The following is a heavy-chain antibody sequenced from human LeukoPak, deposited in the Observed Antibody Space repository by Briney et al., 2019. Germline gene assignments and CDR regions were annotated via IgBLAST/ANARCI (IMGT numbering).Heavy chain of an antibody. Sequence: GGSLRLSCAASGFTFSSYGMHWVRQAPGKGLEGVAVIWYDGSNKYYAESVKGRFTISRDNSKNTLYLQMNSLRAEDTAVYYCAREWAYGGNHFDYWGQGTLVTVSS. CDR3: AREWAYGGNHFDY. J-gene: IGHJ4*02. V-gene: IGHV3-33*01. D-gene: IGHD4-23*01. CDR1: GFTFSSYG. CDR2: IWYDGSNK.